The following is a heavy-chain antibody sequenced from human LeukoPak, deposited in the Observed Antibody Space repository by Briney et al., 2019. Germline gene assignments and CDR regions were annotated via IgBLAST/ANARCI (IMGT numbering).Heavy chain of an antibody. CDR1: GYTFTSYD. Sequence: ASVKVSCKASGYTFTSYDINWVRQATGQGLEWMGWMNPNSGNTGYAQKFQGRVTMTRNTSISTAYMELSSLKSEDTAVYYCAREGYYYDSSGYSGTYYYYGMDVWGQGTTVTVSS. CDR2: MNPNSGNT. J-gene: IGHJ6*02. V-gene: IGHV1-8*01. D-gene: IGHD3-22*01. CDR3: AREGYYYDSSGYSGTYYYYGMDV.